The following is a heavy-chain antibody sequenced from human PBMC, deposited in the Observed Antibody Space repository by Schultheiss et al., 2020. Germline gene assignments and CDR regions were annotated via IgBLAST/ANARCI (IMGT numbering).Heavy chain of an antibody. CDR1: GYSFTSYW. V-gene: IGHV5-51*01. CDR3: ARLWSSSSGRWFDP. CDR2: IYPGDSDT. D-gene: IGHD6-6*01. Sequence: GGSLRLSCKGSGYSFTSYWIGWVRQMPGKGLEWMGIIYPGDSDTRYSPSFQGQVTISADKSISTAYLQWSSLKASDTAMYYCARLWSSSSGRWFDPWGQGTLVTVYS. J-gene: IGHJ5*02.